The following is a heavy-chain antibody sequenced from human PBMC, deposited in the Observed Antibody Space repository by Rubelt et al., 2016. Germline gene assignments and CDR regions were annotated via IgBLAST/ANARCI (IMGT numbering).Heavy chain of an antibody. V-gene: IGHV1-2*02. CDR1: GYTFTGYY. D-gene: IGHD6-19*01. CDR2: INPNSGGT. CDR3: ARDLYKGPRWLVAY. Sequence: QVQLVQSGAEVKKPGASVKVSCKASGYTFTGYYMHWVRQAPGQGLEWMGWINPNSGGTNYEKKFQGRVTMTRDTSISTAYMELSRLRSDDTAVYYCARDLYKGPRWLVAYWGQGTLVTVSS. J-gene: IGHJ4*02.